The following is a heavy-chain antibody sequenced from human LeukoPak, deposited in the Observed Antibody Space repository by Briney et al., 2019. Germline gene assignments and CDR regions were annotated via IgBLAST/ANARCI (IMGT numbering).Heavy chain of an antibody. Sequence: SETLSLTCDVSGVSINTCCYYWTWIRQPPGKGLEWIGYKHYSGSTRYNSSLRSRLTISLDSSKNQFSLRLTSVTAADTAVYYCARGRSYGFDFDSWGPGTLVIVSS. CDR1: GVSINTCCYY. V-gene: IGHV4-61*01. CDR3: ARGRSYGFDFDS. D-gene: IGHD5-18*01. J-gene: IGHJ4*02. CDR2: KHYSGST.